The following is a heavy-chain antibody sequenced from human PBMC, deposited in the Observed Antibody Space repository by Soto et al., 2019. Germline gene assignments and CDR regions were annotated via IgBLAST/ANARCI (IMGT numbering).Heavy chain of an antibody. CDR2: IIPLFRKT. J-gene: IGHJ6*02. D-gene: IGHD3-10*01. CDR1: GDMFRNSA. Sequence: QVQLVQSGAEVKRPGSSVKVSCKASGDMFRNSAFTWVRQAPGQGLAWMGVIIPLFRKTNVAQNFQGRVTFTADESTSSLYMEASSLTSEDTAVYYCARARLSNGDPNIYFFYGLDVWGQGITITVSS. CDR3: ARARLSNGDPNIYFFYGLDV. V-gene: IGHV1-69*01.